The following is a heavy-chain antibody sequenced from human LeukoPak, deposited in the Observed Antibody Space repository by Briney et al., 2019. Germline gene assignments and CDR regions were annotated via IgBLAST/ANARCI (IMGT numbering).Heavy chain of an antibody. V-gene: IGHV3-30*02. CDR1: GFTFSSYG. J-gene: IGHJ4*02. Sequence: PGGSLRLSCAASGFTFSSYGMHWVRQAPGKGLEWVAFIRYDGSNKYYADSVKGRFTISRDNSKNTLYLQMNSLRAEDTAVYYCANDYYDSSGPWSPFDYWGQGTLVTVSS. CDR2: IRYDGSNK. D-gene: IGHD3-22*01. CDR3: ANDYYDSSGPWSPFDY.